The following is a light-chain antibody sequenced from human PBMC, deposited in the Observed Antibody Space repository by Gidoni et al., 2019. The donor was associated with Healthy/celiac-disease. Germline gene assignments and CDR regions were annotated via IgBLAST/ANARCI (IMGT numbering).Light chain of an antibody. CDR1: QSISSY. CDR3: KQSYSTFAR. CDR2: AAS. Sequence: DIQMTQSPSSLSASVGDRVTITCRASQSISSYLNWYQQKPGKAPKLLIYAASSLQSGVPSRFSGSGSGTDFTLTISSMQTEDFATYYCKQSYSTFARFGQGTKLEIK. J-gene: IGKJ2*03. V-gene: IGKV1-39*01.